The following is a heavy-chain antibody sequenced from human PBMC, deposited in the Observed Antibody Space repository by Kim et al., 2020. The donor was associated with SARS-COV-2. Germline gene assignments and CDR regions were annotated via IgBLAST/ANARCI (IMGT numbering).Heavy chain of an antibody. J-gene: IGHJ4*03. D-gene: IGHD3-9*01. CDR3: ARGRSWRRHFDWLLYSYFDY. CDR2: INHSGST. V-gene: IGHV4-34*01. CDR1: GGSFSGYY. Sequence: SETLSLTCAVYGGSFSGYYWSWIRQPPGKGLEWIGEINHSGSTNYNPSLKSRVTISVDTSKNQFSLKLSSVTAADTAVYYCARGRSWRRHFDWLLYSYFDYWGQGTLVTVSS.